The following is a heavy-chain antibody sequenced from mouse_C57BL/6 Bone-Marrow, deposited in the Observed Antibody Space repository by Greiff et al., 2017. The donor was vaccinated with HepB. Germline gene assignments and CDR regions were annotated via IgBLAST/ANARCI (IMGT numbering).Heavy chain of an antibody. CDR3: ARRATVVSWYFDV. V-gene: IGHV3-6*01. Sequence: ESGPGLVKPSQSLSLTCSVTGYSITSGYYWNWIRQFPGNKLEWMGYISYDGSNNYNPSLKNRISITRDTSKNQFFLKLNSVTTEDTATYYCARRATVVSWYFDVWGTGTTVTVSS. D-gene: IGHD1-1*01. J-gene: IGHJ1*03. CDR2: ISYDGSN. CDR1: GYSITSGYY.